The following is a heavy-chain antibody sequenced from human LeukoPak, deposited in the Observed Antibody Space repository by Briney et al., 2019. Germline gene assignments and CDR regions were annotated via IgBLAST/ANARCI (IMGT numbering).Heavy chain of an antibody. CDR1: GYTFTSYA. CDR2: INAGNGNT. CDR3: ARESRAGYSSGWYVNNWFDP. J-gene: IGHJ5*02. D-gene: IGHD6-19*01. Sequence: GASVKVSCKDSGYTFTSYAMHWARQAPGQRLEWMGWINAGNGNTKYSQKFQGRVTITRDTSASTAYMELSSLRSEDTAVYYCARESRAGYSSGWYVNNWFDPWGQGTLVTVSS. V-gene: IGHV1-3*01.